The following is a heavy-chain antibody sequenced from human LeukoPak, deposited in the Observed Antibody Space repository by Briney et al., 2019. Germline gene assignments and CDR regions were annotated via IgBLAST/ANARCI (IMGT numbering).Heavy chain of an antibody. J-gene: IGHJ4*02. D-gene: IGHD6-13*01. V-gene: IGHV1-2*06. CDR1: GYTFTGYY. CDR2: INPNSGGT. Sequence: ASVKVSCKASGYTFTGYYMHWVRQAPGQGLAWMGRINPNSGGTNYAQKFQGRVTMTRDTSISTAYMELSRLRSDDTAVYYCARGIAAAGKRDYWGQGTLVTVSS. CDR3: ARGIAAAGKRDY.